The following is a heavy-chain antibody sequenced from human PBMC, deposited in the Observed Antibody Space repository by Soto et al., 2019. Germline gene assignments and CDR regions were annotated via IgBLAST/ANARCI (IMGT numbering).Heavy chain of an antibody. CDR1: GGTFSRYT. Sequence: QVQLVQSGAEVQKPGSSMKVSGKASGGTFSRYTFTWVRQAPGPGIEWMGSIITILDRPHYAQNFQGRVTITADKSTSTVSVERSNGTLADSPVHYFASQFTGVLLRATLRLGGDNYAWHVWGPG. CDR2: IITILDRP. J-gene: IGHJ3*01. CDR3: ASQFTGVLLRATLRLGGDNYAWHV. V-gene: IGHV1-69*02. D-gene: IGHD3-16*01.